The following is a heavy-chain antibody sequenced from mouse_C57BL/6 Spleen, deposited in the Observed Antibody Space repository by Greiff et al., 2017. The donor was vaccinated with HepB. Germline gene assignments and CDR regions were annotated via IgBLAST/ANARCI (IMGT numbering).Heavy chain of an antibody. CDR3: ARRGYYGSNPWYFDV. CDR1: GYAFSSSW. Sequence: QVQLQQSGPELVKPGASVKISCKASGYAFSSSWMNWVKQRPGKGLEWIGRIYPGDGDTNYNGKFKGKATLTADKSSSTAYMQLSSLTSEDSAVYFCARRGYYGSNPWYFDVWGTGTTVTVSS. J-gene: IGHJ1*03. CDR2: IYPGDGDT. V-gene: IGHV1-82*01. D-gene: IGHD1-1*01.